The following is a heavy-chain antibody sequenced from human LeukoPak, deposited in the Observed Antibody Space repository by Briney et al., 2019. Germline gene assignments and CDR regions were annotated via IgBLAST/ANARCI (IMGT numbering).Heavy chain of an antibody. CDR1: GGTFSSYA. V-gene: IGHV1-69*01. J-gene: IGHJ6*04. CDR2: IIPIFGTA. CDR3: ARVQRDQNYYYYGMDV. Sequence: ASVKVSCTASGGTFSSYAISWVRQAPGQGLKWMGGIIPIFGTANYAQKFQGRVTITADESTSTAYMELSSLRSEDTAVYYCARVQRDQNYYYYGMDVWGKGTTVTVSS.